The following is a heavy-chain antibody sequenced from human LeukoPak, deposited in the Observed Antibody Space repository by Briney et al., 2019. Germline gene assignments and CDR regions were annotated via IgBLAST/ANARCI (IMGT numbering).Heavy chain of an antibody. D-gene: IGHD2-15*01. CDR1: GSSFTSYW. CDR3: ARASQLLGYCSGGSCYDHPDY. J-gene: IGHJ4*02. CDR2: IYPGDSDT. V-gene: IGHV5-51*01. Sequence: GESLKISCKGSGSSFTSYWIGWVRQMPGKGLEWMGIIYPGDSDTRYSPSFQGQVTISADKSISTAYLQWSSLKASDTAMYYCARASQLLGYCSGGSCYDHPDYWGQGTLVTVSS.